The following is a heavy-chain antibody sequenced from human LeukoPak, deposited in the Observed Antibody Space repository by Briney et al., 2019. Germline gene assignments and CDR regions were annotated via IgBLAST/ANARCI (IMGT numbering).Heavy chain of an antibody. CDR2: IYSGGST. V-gene: IGHV3-53*01. CDR3: ATDSSGSDAFDI. CDR1: GFTVSSNY. Sequence: GGSLRLSCAASGFTVSSNYMSWVRQAPGKGLEWVSVIYSGGSTYYADSVKGRFTISRDNSKNTLYLQMNSLRAEDTAVYYCATDSSGSDAFDIWGQGTMVTVSS. D-gene: IGHD3-22*01. J-gene: IGHJ3*02.